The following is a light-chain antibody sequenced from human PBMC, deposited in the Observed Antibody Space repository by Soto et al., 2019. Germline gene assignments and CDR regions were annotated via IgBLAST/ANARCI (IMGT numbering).Light chain of an antibody. CDR1: QYINTR. V-gene: IGKV3-11*01. CDR2: QTS. J-gene: IGKJ5*01. Sequence: EIVLTQSPATLSSFPGDRVTLSCRSSQYINTRLAWYQHRPGQAPRLLIYQTSIRAAGIPDRFSGSGSGTDFTLTISSLEPEDAAVYYCQQRSNWPPITFGQGTRLEIK. CDR3: QQRSNWPPIT.